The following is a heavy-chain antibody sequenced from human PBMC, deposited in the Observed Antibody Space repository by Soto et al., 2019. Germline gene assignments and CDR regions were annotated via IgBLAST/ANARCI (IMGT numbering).Heavy chain of an antibody. CDR2: IRSKAYGGTT. V-gene: IGHV3-49*03. CDR3: TGDSALYYCSSTSCYVSQPRSDAFDI. J-gene: IGHJ3*02. Sequence: GGSLRLSCTASGFTFGDYAMSWFRQAPGKGLEWVGFIRSKAYGGTTEYAASVKGRFTISRDDSKSIAYLQMNSLKTEDTAVYYCTGDSALYYCSSTSCYVSQPRSDAFDIWGQGTMVTVSS. CDR1: GFTFGDYA. D-gene: IGHD2-2*01.